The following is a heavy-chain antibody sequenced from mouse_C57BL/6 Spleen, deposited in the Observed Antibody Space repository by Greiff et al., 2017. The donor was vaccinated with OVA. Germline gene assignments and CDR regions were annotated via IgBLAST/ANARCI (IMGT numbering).Heavy chain of an antibody. CDR1: GFTFSDYG. V-gene: IGHV5-17*01. CDR2: ISSGSSTI. J-gene: IGHJ2*01. Sequence: EVMLVESGGGLVKPGGSLKLSCAASGFTFSDYGMHWVRQAPEKGLEWVAYISSGSSTIYYADPVQGRFTISRDNAKNTLFLQRTSLRSEDTAMYYCARAPQLGLFDYWGQGTTLTVSS. D-gene: IGHD4-1*02. CDR3: ARAPQLGLFDY.